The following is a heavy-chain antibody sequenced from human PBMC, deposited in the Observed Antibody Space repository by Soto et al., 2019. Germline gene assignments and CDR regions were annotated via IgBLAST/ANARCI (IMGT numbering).Heavy chain of an antibody. Sequence: PSETLSLTCTVSGGSISSYYWSWIRQPPGKGLEWIGYIYYSGSTNYNPSLKSRVTISVDTSKNQFSLKLSSVTAADTAVYYCASSGGSCYSGRWCYYYGMDVWGQGTTVTVSS. CDR2: IYYSGST. CDR3: ASSGGSCYSGRWCYYYGMDV. CDR1: GGSISSYY. D-gene: IGHD2-15*01. V-gene: IGHV4-59*01. J-gene: IGHJ6*02.